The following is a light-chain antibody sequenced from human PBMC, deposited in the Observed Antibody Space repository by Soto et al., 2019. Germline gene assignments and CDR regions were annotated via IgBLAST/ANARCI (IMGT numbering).Light chain of an antibody. J-gene: IGKJ1*01. CDR1: QRISTW. V-gene: IGKV1-5*01. Sequence: IRMTQSPSSLSASTGDRVTITCRASQRISTWLAWYQQKPGKAPKLLISDASSFETGVPSRFSGSGSRTEFTLTISSLQPEDFATYYCLRHDLYPWTFGQGTKVDIK. CDR3: LRHDLYPWT. CDR2: DAS.